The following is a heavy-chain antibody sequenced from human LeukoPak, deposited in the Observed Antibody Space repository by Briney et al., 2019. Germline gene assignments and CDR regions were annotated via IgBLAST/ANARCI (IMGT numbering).Heavy chain of an antibody. D-gene: IGHD3-10*01. CDR3: ASIAMVRGVIIFDY. CDR1: GFTFSSYA. J-gene: IGHJ4*02. CDR2: ISYDGSNK. V-gene: IGHV3-30*04. Sequence: QPGRSLRLSCAASGFTFSSYAMHWVRQAPGKGLEWVAVISYDGSNKCYADSVKGRFTISRDNAKNSLYLQMNSLRAEDTAVYCCASIAMVRGVIIFDYWGQGTLVTVSS.